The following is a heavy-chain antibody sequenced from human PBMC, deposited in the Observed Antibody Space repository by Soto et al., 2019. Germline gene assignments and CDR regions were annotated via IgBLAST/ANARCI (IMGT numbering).Heavy chain of an antibody. V-gene: IGHV3-74*01. J-gene: IGHJ4*02. Sequence: GWSLRLSCAASAFTFKNHWMHWVRQVPGNGPVWVSRINGDGSFTSYADAVKGRFTISRDNAKNTLSLQMNSLRAEDTAVYYCAREIYDDYDSSGFDYWGQGTLVTDSS. CDR3: AREIYDDYDSSGFDY. D-gene: IGHD3-22*01. CDR1: AFTFKNHW. CDR2: INGDGSFT.